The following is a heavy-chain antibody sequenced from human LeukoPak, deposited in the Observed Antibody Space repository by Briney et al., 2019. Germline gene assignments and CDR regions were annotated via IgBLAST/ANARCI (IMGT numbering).Heavy chain of an antibody. J-gene: IGHJ4*02. V-gene: IGHV3-21*01. CDR3: ARLAGPRPGTYYFDF. CDR1: GFTYSDYA. Sequence: GGTLRLSCAASGFTYSDYAMEWVRQTPGKGLEWVSSITPTTDNIYYTPSVEGRFTISRDNAKHSLYLQMNNLRADDTAVYYCARLAGPRPGTYYFDFWGQGVQVTVSS. CDR2: ITPTTDNI. D-gene: IGHD6-19*01.